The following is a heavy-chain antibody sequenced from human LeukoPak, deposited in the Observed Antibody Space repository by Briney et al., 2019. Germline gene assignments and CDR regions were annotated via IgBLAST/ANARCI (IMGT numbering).Heavy chain of an antibody. J-gene: IGHJ4*02. Sequence: GGSLRLSCTASGVTVSSNYMSWVRQAPGKGLEWVSVIYSGGTTYYADSVKGRFTISRDNSKNTLYIEMNSLRVEDTAVYYCATISSGWYYFDYWGQGTLVTVSS. CDR1: GVTVSSNY. D-gene: IGHD6-19*01. V-gene: IGHV3-66*01. CDR2: IYSGGTT. CDR3: ATISSGWYYFDY.